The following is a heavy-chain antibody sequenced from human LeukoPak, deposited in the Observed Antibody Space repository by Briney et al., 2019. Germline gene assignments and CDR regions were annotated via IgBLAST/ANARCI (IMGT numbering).Heavy chain of an antibody. J-gene: IGHJ6*03. V-gene: IGHV1-2*02. CDR3: ARDVGSSWSRDYRYYYYMDV. D-gene: IGHD6-13*01. CDR1: GYTFTGYY. Sequence: ASVKVSCKASGYTFTGYYMHWVRQAPGQGPEWMGWINPNSGGTNYAQKFQGRVTMTRDTSISTAYMELSRLRSDDTAVYYCARDVGSSWSRDYRYYYYMDVWGKGTTVTVSS. CDR2: INPNSGGT.